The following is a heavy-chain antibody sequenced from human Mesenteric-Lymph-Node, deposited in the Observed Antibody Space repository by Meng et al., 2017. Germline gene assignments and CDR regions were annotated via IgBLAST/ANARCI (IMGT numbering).Heavy chain of an antibody. D-gene: IGHD6-19*01. J-gene: IGHJ4*02. V-gene: IGHV1-18*01. CDR3: TRDLGGVPGSFFDF. CDR2: ISAYNGNR. CDR1: GYTFTDFG. Sequence: QVQLVQSRPEVKKPGASLKVSCKASGYTFTDFGISWVRQAPGQGLEWMGWISAYNGNRDYAQKFQGRVTMTTDTSTSTTYLELRNLGSDDTAVFYCTRDLGGVPGSFFDFWGQGTLVTVSS.